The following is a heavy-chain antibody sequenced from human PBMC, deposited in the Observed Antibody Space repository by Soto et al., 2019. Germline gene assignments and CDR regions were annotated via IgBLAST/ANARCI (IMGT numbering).Heavy chain of an antibody. J-gene: IGHJ3*02. V-gene: IGHV3-15*01. CDR1: GLTLSNAV. D-gene: IGHD3-3*01. CDR3: TTDPYYEFWSGYYGPDAFDI. Sequence: GFLRLPCAASGLTLSNAVMSWVRQAPGKGLELVGRIKSKTDGGTTDYAAPVKGRFTISRDDSKNTLYLQMNSLKTEETAVYYCTTDPYYEFWSGYYGPDAFDIWGQGTMVTVSS. CDR2: IKSKTDGGTT.